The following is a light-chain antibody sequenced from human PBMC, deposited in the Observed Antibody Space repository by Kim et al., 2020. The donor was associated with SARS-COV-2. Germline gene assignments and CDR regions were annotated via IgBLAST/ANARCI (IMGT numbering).Light chain of an antibody. J-gene: IGLJ3*02. CDR1: NGNGGSYN. V-gene: IGLV1-44*01. CDR2: CNN. Sequence: GKVVNSGCTGSNGNGGSYNESWYQQQPGTDPTLLIYCNNHRPSGGPYPRSGANSGDKAASPTIWGQPAEEADDYCATWDTSRNPSVFGGGTQLTVL. CDR3: ATWDTSRNPSV.